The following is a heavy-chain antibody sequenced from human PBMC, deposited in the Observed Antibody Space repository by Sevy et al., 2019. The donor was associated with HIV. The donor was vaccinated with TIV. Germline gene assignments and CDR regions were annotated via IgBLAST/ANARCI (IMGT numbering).Heavy chain of an antibody. D-gene: IGHD2-15*01. CDR1: GFTFDNYW. Sequence: GGSLRLSCEASGFTFDNYWLTWVRQAPGKGLEWVANIADDGNYKNYVEYVKGRLTISRDNAKNSLYLQIHSLRAEDTAVYYCARDKRDTPGTDVLDFWGQGTLVTVSS. CDR2: IADDGNYK. J-gene: IGHJ4*02. V-gene: IGHV3-7*01. CDR3: ARDKRDTPGTDVLDF.